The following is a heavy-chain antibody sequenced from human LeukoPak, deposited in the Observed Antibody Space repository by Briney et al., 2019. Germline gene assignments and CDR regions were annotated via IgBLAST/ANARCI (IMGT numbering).Heavy chain of an antibody. Sequence: SETLSLTCGVYGGSFSGYYWSWVRQSPGKGLEWIGEINHGGSTNYNPSLKSRVTISVDTSNSQFSLKLSSVTAADTAVYYCTRRGHYDTSDFWGPGSLVTVSS. CDR2: INHGGST. D-gene: IGHD3-22*01. V-gene: IGHV4-34*01. J-gene: IGHJ4*02. CDR1: GGSFSGYY. CDR3: TRRGHYDTSDF.